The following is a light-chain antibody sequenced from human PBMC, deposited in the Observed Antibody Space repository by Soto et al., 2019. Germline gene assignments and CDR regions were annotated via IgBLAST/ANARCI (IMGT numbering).Light chain of an antibody. CDR1: QALEID. Sequence: AIQLTKPPSSLLPSEGNGVIILSRQSQALEIDLGWYQQKLGKAPKALIYGASNLQSGVPSRFNGSGSGTDFTLTISGLQPEDFATYYCLQDYSYPRTFGQGTKVEIK. J-gene: IGKJ1*01. CDR3: LQDYSYPRT. V-gene: IGKV1-6*01. CDR2: GAS.